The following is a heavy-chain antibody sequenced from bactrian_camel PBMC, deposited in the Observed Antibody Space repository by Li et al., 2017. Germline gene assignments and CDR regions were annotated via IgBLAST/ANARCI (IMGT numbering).Heavy chain of an antibody. CDR1: GHSRGSNC. J-gene: IGHJ4*01. CDR3: ARSRFVFRGCDLSTSGYYY. CDR2: IDTDGST. D-gene: IGHD5*01. Sequence: HVQLVESGGGSVQAGGSLRLSCVVSGHSRGSNCVGWYRLPPGSAPREREGVATIDTDGSTRYADSVKGRLTISMDNAMNTLYLQMDSLEPEDSAMYYCARSRFVFRGCDLSTSGYYYGGQGTQVTVS. V-gene: IGHV3S55*01.